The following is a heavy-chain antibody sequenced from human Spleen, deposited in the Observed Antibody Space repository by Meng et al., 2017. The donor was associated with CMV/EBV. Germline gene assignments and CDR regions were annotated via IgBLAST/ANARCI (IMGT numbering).Heavy chain of an antibody. CDR2: IIPILGIA. CDR1: GGTFSSYT. V-gene: IGHV1-69*02. J-gene: IGHJ6*02. Sequence: SVKVSCKASGGTFSSYTISWVRQAPGQGLEWMGRIIPILGIANYAQKFQGRVTITADKSTSTAYMELSSLRSEDTAVYYCARVGGPPYCSSTSCYIEGDYYYYYGMDVWGQGTTVTVSS. CDR3: ARVGGPPYCSSTSCYIEGDYYYYYGMDV. D-gene: IGHD2-2*02.